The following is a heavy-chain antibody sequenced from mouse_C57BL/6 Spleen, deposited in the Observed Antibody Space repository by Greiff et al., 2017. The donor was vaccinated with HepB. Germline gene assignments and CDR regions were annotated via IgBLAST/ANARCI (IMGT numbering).Heavy chain of an antibody. J-gene: IGHJ4*01. Sequence: EVQRVESGGGLVKPGGSLKLSCAASGFTFSSYAMSWVRQTPEKRLEWVATISDGGSYTYYPDNVKGRFTISRDNAKNNLYLQMSHLKSEDTAMYYCARDRPLYAMDYWGQGTSVTVAS. CDR1: GFTFSSYA. CDR2: ISDGGSYT. CDR3: ARDRPLYAMDY. V-gene: IGHV5-4*01.